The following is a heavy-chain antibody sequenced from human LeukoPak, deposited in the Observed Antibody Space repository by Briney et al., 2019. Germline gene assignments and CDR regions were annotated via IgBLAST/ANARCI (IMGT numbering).Heavy chain of an antibody. CDR3: AKDPFDQMLPENWFDP. J-gene: IGHJ5*02. Sequence: PSQTLSLTCTVSGGSISSGSYYWSWIRQPAGKGLEWIGRIYTSGSTNYNPSLKSRVTISVDTSKNQFSLKLSSVTAADTAVYYCAKDPFDQMLPENWFDPWGQGTLVTVSS. D-gene: IGHD2-2*01. CDR2: IYTSGST. CDR1: GGSISSGSYY. V-gene: IGHV4-61*02.